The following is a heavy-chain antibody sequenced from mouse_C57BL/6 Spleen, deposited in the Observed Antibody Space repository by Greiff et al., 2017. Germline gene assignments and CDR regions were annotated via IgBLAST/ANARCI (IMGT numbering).Heavy chain of an antibody. CDR2: IRSKSNNYAT. CDR1: GFSFNTYA. CDR3: VREDSYYAGFDY. V-gene: IGHV10-1*01. Sequence: EVKLVESGGGLVQPKGSLKLSCAASGFSFNTYAMNWVRQAPGKGLEWVARIRSKSNNYATYYADSVKDRFTISRDDSESMLYLQMNNLKTEDTAMYYCVREDSYYAGFDYWGQGTTLTVSS. J-gene: IGHJ2*01. D-gene: IGHD2-12*01.